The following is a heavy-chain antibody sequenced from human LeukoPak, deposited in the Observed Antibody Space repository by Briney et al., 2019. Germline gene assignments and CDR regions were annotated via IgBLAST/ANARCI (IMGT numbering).Heavy chain of an antibody. CDR2: ISRDGGST. CDR3: AKDLAPSVTMIFGH. Sequence: HPGGSLRLSCAASGFTFDDYAMNWVRQAPGKGLQWVSLISRDGGSTYYADSVKGRFTIFRDNSKNSLFLQMNSLRPEDTAFYYCAKDLAPSVTMIFGHWGPGTLVTVSS. J-gene: IGHJ4*02. D-gene: IGHD3-22*01. V-gene: IGHV3-43D*03. CDR1: GFTFDDYA.